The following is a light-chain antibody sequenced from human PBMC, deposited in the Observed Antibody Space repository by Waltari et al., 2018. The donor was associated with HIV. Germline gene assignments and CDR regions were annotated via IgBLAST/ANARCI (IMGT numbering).Light chain of an antibody. CDR1: SRDCGNYNL. V-gene: IGLV2-23*02. J-gene: IGLJ1*01. Sequence: HSALTQPASVSGSPGQAITFPCPGASRDCGNYNLASWYQQHPGRAPKLIIYEVTKRPSGISDRFSGSKSGNTASLTISGLQAEDEADYYCCSYGGSPYVLGSGTKVTVL. CDR3: CSYGGSPYV. CDR2: EVT.